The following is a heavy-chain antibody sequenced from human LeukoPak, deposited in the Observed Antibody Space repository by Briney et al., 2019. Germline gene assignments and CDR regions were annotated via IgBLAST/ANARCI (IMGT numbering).Heavy chain of an antibody. Sequence: GGSLRLSCAASGFTFDDYTMHWVRQAPGKGLEWVSLISWDGGSTYYADSVKGRFTISRDNSKNSLYLQMNSPRTEDTALYYCAKDRGIAAAGTLDYWGQGTLVTVSS. CDR1: GFTFDDYT. D-gene: IGHD6-13*01. V-gene: IGHV3-43*01. CDR2: ISWDGGST. CDR3: AKDRGIAAAGTLDY. J-gene: IGHJ4*02.